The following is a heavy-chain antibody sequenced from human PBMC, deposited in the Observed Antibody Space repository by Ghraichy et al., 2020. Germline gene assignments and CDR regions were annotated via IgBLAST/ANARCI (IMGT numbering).Heavy chain of an antibody. J-gene: IGHJ4*02. CDR2: IYTGGST. CDR1: GFTVITNY. CDR3: ARGPVGELVL. V-gene: IGHV3-53*05. D-gene: IGHD3-10*01. Sequence: GGSLRLSCAASGFTVITNYMTWVRQAPGKGLEWVSVIYTGGSTYYPDSVKGRFTISRDNSKNTLYLQMNSLRAEDTAVYYCARGPVGELVLWGQGTLVTVSS.